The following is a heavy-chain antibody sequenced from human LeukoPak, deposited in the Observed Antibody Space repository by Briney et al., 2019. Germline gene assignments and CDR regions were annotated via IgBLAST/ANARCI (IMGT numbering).Heavy chain of an antibody. D-gene: IGHD6-6*01. CDR1: GGTFSSYA. V-gene: IGHV1-69*01. CDR2: IIPIFGTA. CDR3: ARRKAARPHYYYYGMDV. Sequence: SVTVSCTASGGTFSSYAISWVRQAPGQGLEWMGGIIPIFGTANYAQKFQGRVTITADESTSTAYMELSSLRSEDTAVYYCARRKAARPHYYYYGMDVWGQGTTVTVSS. J-gene: IGHJ6*02.